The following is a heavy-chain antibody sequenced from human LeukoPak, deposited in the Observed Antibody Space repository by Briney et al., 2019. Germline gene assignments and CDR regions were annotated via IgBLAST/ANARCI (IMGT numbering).Heavy chain of an antibody. CDR2: ISPSGGST. CDR1: GFTFSSYA. V-gene: IGHV3-23*01. CDR3: ATNPGYSSSWYDY. D-gene: IGHD6-13*01. Sequence: GGSLRLSCAASGFTFSSYAMTWVRQAPGKGLEWVSAISPSGGSTYYADSVKGRFTISRDNSKNTLYLQMNSLRAEDTAVYYCATNPGYSSSWYDYWGQGTLVTVSS. J-gene: IGHJ4*02.